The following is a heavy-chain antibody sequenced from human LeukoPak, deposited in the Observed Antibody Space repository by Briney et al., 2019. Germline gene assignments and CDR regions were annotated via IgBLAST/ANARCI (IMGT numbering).Heavy chain of an antibody. V-gene: IGHV3-48*01. CDR1: GFTLSSYN. CDR3: ARVSTVTPRY. J-gene: IGHJ4*02. D-gene: IGHD4-17*01. Sequence: GGSLRLSCAASGFTLSSYNMSWVRQAPGKGLEWISFISSDANAIYYADSVKGRFTISRDTAKNSLYLQMNSLRVEDTAVYYCARVSTVTPRYWGQGTLVTVSS. CDR2: ISSDANAI.